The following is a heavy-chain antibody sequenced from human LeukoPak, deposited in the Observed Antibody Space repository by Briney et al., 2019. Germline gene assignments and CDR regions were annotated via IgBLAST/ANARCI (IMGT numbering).Heavy chain of an antibody. CDR3: AKRGVVIRVILVGFHKEAYYFDS. D-gene: IGHD3-22*01. J-gene: IGHJ4*02. CDR2: ISGSAGGT. CDR1: GITLSNYG. V-gene: IGHV3-23*01. Sequence: GGSLRLSCAVSGITLSNYGMSWVRQAPGKGLEWVAGISGSAGGTNYADSVKGRFTISRDNSKNTLHLQMNRLRAGDTAVYFCAKRGVVIRVILVGFHKEAYYFDSWGQGALVTVSS.